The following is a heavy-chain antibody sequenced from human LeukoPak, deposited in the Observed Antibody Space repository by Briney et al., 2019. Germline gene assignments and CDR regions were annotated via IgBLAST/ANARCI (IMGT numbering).Heavy chain of an antibody. CDR2: IYYSGST. Sequence: SETLSLTCTVSGGSISSINYFWGWIRQPPGKGLEWIGSIYYSGSTYYNPSLKSRVTISVDTSKNQLSLKLSSLTAAETAVYYCARQYGSGSSYTPVVDLWGQGTLVTVSS. V-gene: IGHV4-39*01. J-gene: IGHJ4*02. CDR3: ARQYGSGSSYTPVVDL. D-gene: IGHD3-10*01. CDR1: GGSISSINYF.